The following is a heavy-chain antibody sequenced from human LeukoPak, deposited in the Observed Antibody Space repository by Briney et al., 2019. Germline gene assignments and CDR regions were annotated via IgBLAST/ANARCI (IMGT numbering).Heavy chain of an antibody. CDR2: IYHSGST. D-gene: IGHD5-12*01. CDR1: GYSISSGYY. CDR3: ARHGYDSLFY. J-gene: IGHJ4*02. V-gene: IGHV4-38-2*01. Sequence: SETLSLTCAVSGYSISSGYYWGWIRQPPGKGLEWIGSIYHSGSTYYNPSLKSRVTISVDTSKNQFSLKLSSVTAADTAVYYRARHGYDSLFYWGQGTLVTVSS.